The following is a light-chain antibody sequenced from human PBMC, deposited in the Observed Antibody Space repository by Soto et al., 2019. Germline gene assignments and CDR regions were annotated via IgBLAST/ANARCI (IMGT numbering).Light chain of an antibody. V-gene: IGLV2-23*02. J-gene: IGLJ3*02. Sequence: QSALTQFASVSGSPGQSITLSCTGTSSDVGSYNLVSWYQQHPGKAPKLLISEVTKRPSGISNRFSGSKSGNTASLTISGLQAEDEADYYCCSYAGSSTLVFGGGTKLTVL. CDR3: CSYAGSSTLV. CDR1: SSDVGSYNL. CDR2: EVT.